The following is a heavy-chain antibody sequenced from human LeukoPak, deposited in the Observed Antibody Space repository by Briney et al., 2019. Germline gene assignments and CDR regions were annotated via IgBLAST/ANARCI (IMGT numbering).Heavy chain of an antibody. J-gene: IGHJ4*02. CDR3: TTHFMITFGEVIVPGDY. CDR1: GFTFSNAW. V-gene: IGHV3-15*01. Sequence: PGGSLRLSCAASGFTFSNAWMSWVRQAPGKGLEWVGRIKSKTDGGTTDYAAPVKGRFTISRDDSKNTLYLQMNSLKTEDTAVYYCTTHFMITFGEVIVPGDYWGQGTLVTVSS. CDR2: IKSKTDGGTT. D-gene: IGHD3-16*02.